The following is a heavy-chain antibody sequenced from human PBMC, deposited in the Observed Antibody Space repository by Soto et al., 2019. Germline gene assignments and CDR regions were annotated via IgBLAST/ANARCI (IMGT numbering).Heavy chain of an antibody. CDR2: ISSSSSTI. CDR1: GFTFSSYS. J-gene: IGHJ5*02. D-gene: IGHD2-2*01. Sequence: PGGSLRLSCAASGFTFSSYSMNWVRQAPGKGLEWVSYISSSSSTIYYADSVKGRFTISRDNAKNSLYLQMNSLRDEDTAVYYCARDCSSTSCYSPYWFDPWGQGTLVTVSS. CDR3: ARDCSSTSCYSPYWFDP. V-gene: IGHV3-48*02.